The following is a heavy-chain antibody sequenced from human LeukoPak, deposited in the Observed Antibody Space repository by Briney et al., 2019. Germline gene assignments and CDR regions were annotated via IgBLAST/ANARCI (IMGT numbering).Heavy chain of an antibody. CDR3: ARRWFGDV. D-gene: IGHD3-10*01. CDR2: ISSDGSDK. CDR1: GFTFSIYA. V-gene: IGHV3-30*04. J-gene: IGHJ6*04. Sequence: GGSLRLSCAASGFTFSIYAVHWVRQAPGKGLEWVAVISSDGSDKYYADSVKGRFTISRDNSKNTLYLQMNSLRAEDTAVYYCARRWFGDVWGKGTTVTVSS.